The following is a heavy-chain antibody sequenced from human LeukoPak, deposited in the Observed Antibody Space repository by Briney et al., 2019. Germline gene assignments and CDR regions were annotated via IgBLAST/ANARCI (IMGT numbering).Heavy chain of an antibody. CDR3: ATMGRGLSGYSGYDIDY. CDR2: IWYDGSNK. V-gene: IGHV3-33*01. J-gene: IGHJ4*02. Sequence: GGSLRLSCAASGFTFSSYGMHWVRQAPGKGLEWVAVIWYDGSNKYYADSVKGRFTISRGNSKNTLYLQMNSLRAEDTAVYYCATMGRGLSGYSGYDIDYWGQGTLVTVSS. D-gene: IGHD5-12*01. CDR1: GFTFSSYG.